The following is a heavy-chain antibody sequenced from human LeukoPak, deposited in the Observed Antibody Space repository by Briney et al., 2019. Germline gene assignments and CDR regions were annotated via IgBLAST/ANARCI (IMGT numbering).Heavy chain of an antibody. J-gene: IGHJ4*02. CDR2: ISSSSYI. V-gene: IGHV3-21*01. D-gene: IGHD6-13*01. CDR3: ARDYSPIAAAGTADY. Sequence: GGSLRLSCAASGFTFSSYSMNWVRQAPGKGLEWVSSISSSSYIYYADSVKGRFTISRDNAKNSLYLQMNSLRAEDTAVYYCARDYSPIAAAGTADYWGQGTLVTVSS. CDR1: GFTFSSYS.